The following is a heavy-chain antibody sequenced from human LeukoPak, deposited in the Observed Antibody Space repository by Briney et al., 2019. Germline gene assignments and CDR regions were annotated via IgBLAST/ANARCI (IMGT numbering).Heavy chain of an antibody. J-gene: IGHJ4*02. Sequence: GGSLRLSCAASGFTFSTYAMSWVRQAPGKGLAWVSVITGNSGRIYYADSVRGRFTISRDNSKNTLYLQMNSLRAEDTAIYYCAKGYDSSTWYNFDFWGQGTLVTVSS. CDR1: GFTFSTYA. V-gene: IGHV3-23*01. CDR3: AKGYDSSTWYNFDF. CDR2: ITGNSGRI. D-gene: IGHD6-13*01.